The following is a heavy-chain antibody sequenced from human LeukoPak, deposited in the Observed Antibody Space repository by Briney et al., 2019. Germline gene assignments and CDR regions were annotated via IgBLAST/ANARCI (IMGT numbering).Heavy chain of an antibody. CDR3: ARDQRWLSWELLN. Sequence: GGSLRLSCAAPGFTFSSYGMHWVRQAPGKGLEWVAVIWYDGSNKYYADSVKGRFTISRDNSKNTLYLQMNSLRAEDTAVYYCARDQRWLSWELLNWGQGTLVTVSS. CDR2: IWYDGSNK. V-gene: IGHV3-33*01. D-gene: IGHD1-26*01. CDR1: GFTFSSYG. J-gene: IGHJ4*02.